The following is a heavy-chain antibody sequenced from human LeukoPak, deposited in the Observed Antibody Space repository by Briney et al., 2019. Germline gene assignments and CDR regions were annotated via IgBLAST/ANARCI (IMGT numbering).Heavy chain of an antibody. D-gene: IGHD1-26*01. CDR1: GFTFSSYA. CDR3: ARGATSRGDFDY. Sequence: GGSLRLSCAASGFTFSSYAMSWVRQAPGKGLEWVANIKQDGSEKYYVDSVKGRFTISRDNAKNSLYLQMNSLRAEDTAVYYCARGATSRGDFDYWGQGTLVTVSS. V-gene: IGHV3-7*01. CDR2: IKQDGSEK. J-gene: IGHJ4*02.